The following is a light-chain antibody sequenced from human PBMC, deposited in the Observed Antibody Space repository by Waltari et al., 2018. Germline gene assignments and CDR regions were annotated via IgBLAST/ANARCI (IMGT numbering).Light chain of an antibody. CDR3: CSYADSRGV. CDR1: TSDIGAYNY. J-gene: IGLJ2*01. V-gene: IGLV2-23*02. CDR2: DVT. Sequence: QSALTQPASVSGSPGQSITISCTGTTSDIGAYNYVSWYQLHPGKVPKLIIYDVTKRPAGVSLRFSGAKSGNTASLTISGLQAEDEADYYCCSYADSRGVFGGGTTLTVL.